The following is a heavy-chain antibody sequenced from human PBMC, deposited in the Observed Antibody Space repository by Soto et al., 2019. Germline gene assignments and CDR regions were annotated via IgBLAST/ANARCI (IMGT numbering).Heavy chain of an antibody. CDR2: MNPNSGNT. Sequence: ASVKVSCKASGYTFTSYDINWVRQATGQGLEWMGWMNPNSGNTGYAQKFQGRVTMTRNTSISTAYMELSSLRSEDTAVYYCARLSSQWLHSIGYWGQGTLVTVSS. CDR1: GYTFTSYD. J-gene: IGHJ4*02. CDR3: ARLSSQWLHSIGY. V-gene: IGHV1-8*01. D-gene: IGHD6-19*01.